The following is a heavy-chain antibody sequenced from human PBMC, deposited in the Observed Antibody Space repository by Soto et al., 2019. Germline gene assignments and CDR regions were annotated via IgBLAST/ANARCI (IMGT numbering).Heavy chain of an antibody. CDR2: INSDGSST. J-gene: IGHJ4*02. CDR1: GFTFSSYW. V-gene: IGHV3-74*01. Sequence: EVQLVESGGGLVQPGGSLRLSCAASGFTFSSYWMHWVRQAPGKGLVWVSRINSDGSSTSYADSMKGRFTISRDNAKNTLYLQMDSLRAEDTAVYYCARGGEGLADSLFDYWGQGTLVTVSS. CDR3: ARGGEGLADSLFDY.